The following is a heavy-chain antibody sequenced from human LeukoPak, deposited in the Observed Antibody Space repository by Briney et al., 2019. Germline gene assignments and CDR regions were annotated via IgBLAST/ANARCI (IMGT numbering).Heavy chain of an antibody. V-gene: IGHV4-39*01. CDR2: IYYSGSP. CDR3: ATWRTAKTGFDY. D-gene: IGHD1-1*01. J-gene: IGHJ4*02. Sequence: SETLSLTCTVSGGSISSNNYYWGWIRQPPGKGLEWIGSIYYSGSPYYNPSLKSRVTISVDTSKNQFSLRLRSVTAADTAVYYCATWRTAKTGFDYWGQGTLVTVFS. CDR1: GGSISSNNYY.